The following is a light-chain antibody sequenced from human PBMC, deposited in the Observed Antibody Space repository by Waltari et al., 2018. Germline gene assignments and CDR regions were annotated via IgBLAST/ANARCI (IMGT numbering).Light chain of an antibody. J-gene: IGKJ4*01. CDR1: PLISNDH. CDR3: HQYGSPPLT. V-gene: IGKV3-20*01. Sequence: IVLTQFPDTLSLSPGERVTLSCRASPLISNDHLSWYQQQPAQAPTLLHYGASRRATSVPDRISGSASGTDITLTISRLEPEDFAFYYCHQYGSPPLTFGGGVKVEIK. CDR2: GAS.